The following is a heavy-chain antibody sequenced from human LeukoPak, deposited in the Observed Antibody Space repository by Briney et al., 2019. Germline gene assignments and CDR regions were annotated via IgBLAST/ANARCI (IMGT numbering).Heavy chain of an antibody. D-gene: IGHD3-22*01. Sequence: PGGTLRLSCAVSGFTFSIYGMSWVRQAPGKRLEWVSAISDSGDSTYYADSVKGRFTISRDNSKNTLYLQMNSLRAEDTAVYYCAVHNSGFCYWGQGTQVTVSS. CDR1: GFTFSIYG. CDR2: ISDSGDST. CDR3: AVHNSGFCY. J-gene: IGHJ4*02. V-gene: IGHV3-23*01.